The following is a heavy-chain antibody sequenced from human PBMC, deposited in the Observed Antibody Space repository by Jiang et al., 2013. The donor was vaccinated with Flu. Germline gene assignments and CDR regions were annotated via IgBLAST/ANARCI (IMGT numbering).Heavy chain of an antibody. V-gene: IGHV4-39*07. D-gene: IGHD3-3*01. CDR2: IYYSGST. CDR1: GGSISSSSYY. J-gene: IGHJ4*02. CDR3: ARVGVVITSLYYFDY. Sequence: SLTCTVSGGSISSSSYYWGWIRQPPGKGLEWIGSIYYSGSTYYNPSLKSRVTISVDTSKNQFSLKLSSVTAADTAVYYCARVGVVITSLYYFDYWGQGTLVTVSS.